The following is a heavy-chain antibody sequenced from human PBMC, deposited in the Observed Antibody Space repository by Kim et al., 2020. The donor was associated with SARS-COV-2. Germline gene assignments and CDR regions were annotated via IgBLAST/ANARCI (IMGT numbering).Heavy chain of an antibody. J-gene: IGHJ1*01. CDR1: GGSISSSSYY. CDR2: IYYSGST. CDR3: ARLDSSGYYTRYFQH. Sequence: SETLSLTCTASGGSISSSSYYWGWIRQPPGKGLEWIGSIYYSGSTYYNPSLKSRVTISVDTSKNQFSLKLSSVTAADTAVYYCARLDSSGYYTRYFQHWGQGTLVTVSS. D-gene: IGHD3-22*01. V-gene: IGHV4-39*01.